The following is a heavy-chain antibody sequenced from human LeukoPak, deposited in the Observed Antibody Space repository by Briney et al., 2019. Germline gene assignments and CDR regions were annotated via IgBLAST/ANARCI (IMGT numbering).Heavy chain of an antibody. CDR1: GFTFSNYA. CDR2: ISGSGGST. Sequence: GGSLRLSCAASGFTFSNYAMSWVRQAPGKGLEWVSAISGSGGSTYYADSVKGRFTISRDNSKNTLYLQMNSLRAEDTAVYYCAKDVVLMVYGGFDYWGQGTLVTVSS. D-gene: IGHD2-8*01. V-gene: IGHV3-23*01. CDR3: AKDVVLMVYGGFDY. J-gene: IGHJ4*02.